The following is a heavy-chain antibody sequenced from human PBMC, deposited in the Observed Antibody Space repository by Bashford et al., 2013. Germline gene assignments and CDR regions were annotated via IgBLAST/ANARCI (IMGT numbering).Heavy chain of an antibody. CDR2: MNPSSGNT. CDR1: GYTFIRYD. CDR3: VRTLSSGWLYGNWFDT. V-gene: IGHV1-8*01. Sequence: ASVKVSCKASGYTFIRYDINWVRQATGQRPEWMGWMNPSSGNTGYAQKFKGRVTMTRNTSTNTSYMEMSSLGSDDTAVYYCVRTLSSGWLYGNWFDTVGPGNPGHRLL. D-gene: IGHD6-19*01. J-gene: IGHJ5*02.